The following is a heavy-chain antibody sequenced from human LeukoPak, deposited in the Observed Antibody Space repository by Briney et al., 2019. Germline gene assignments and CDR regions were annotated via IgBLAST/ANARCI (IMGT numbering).Heavy chain of an antibody. CDR2: IDSSDSYT. V-gene: IGHV5-10-1*01. CDR1: GYRFTSYW. D-gene: IGHD3-22*01. Sequence: GESLKISLKGSGYRFTSYWITWGRQMPGKGLEWVGRIDSSDSYTDSSPSFPGHVTISADNSINTAYLPLSSLKASDTAMYYCAIDPYYYYGSGSLDYWGQGTLVTVSS. J-gene: IGHJ4*02. CDR3: AIDPYYYYGSGSLDY.